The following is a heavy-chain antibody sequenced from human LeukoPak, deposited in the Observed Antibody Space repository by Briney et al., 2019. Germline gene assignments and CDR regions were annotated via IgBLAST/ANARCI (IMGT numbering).Heavy chain of an antibody. CDR2: ISYDGSNK. Sequence: SCAASGFTFSSYGMHWVRQAPGKGLEWVAVISYDGSNKYYADSVKGRFTISRDNSKNTLYLQMNSLRAEDTAVYYCAKDPRYCSGGSCYGWDYYYYYMDVWGKGTTVTVSS. CDR3: AKDPRYCSGGSCYGWDYYYYYMDV. V-gene: IGHV3-30*18. CDR1: GFTFSSYG. D-gene: IGHD2-15*01. J-gene: IGHJ6*03.